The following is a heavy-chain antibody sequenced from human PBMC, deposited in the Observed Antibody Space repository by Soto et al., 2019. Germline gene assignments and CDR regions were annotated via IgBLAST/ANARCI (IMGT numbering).Heavy chain of an antibody. V-gene: IGHV4-59*08. CDR3: ARHDITGTTFPAFDY. Sequence: SETLSLTCTVSGGSISSYYWSWIRQPPGKGLEWIGYIYYSGSTNYNPSLKSRVTISVDTSKNQFSLKLSSVTAADTAVYYCARHDITGTTFPAFDYWGQGTLVTSPQ. D-gene: IGHD1-7*01. CDR2: IYYSGST. CDR1: GGSISSYY. J-gene: IGHJ4*02.